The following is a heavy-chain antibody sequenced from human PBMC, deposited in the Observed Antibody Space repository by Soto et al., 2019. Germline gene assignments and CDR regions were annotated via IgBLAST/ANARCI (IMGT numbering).Heavy chain of an antibody. V-gene: IGHV3-23*01. CDR1: GFTFSTYA. CDR3: ATQRGSAHFLIAPFHS. J-gene: IGHJ4*02. Sequence: GGSLRLSCAASGFTFSTYAMHWVRQAPGEGLEWVSGISDSGHSTYYADSARGRFTISRDNSKNMLFLQMSSLRVEDTAVYYCATQRGSAHFLIAPFHSWGQGTLVPVPQ. CDR2: ISDSGHST. D-gene: IGHD2-15*01.